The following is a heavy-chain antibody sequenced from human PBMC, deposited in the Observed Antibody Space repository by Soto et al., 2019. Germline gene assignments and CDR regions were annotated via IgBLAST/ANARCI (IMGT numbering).Heavy chain of an antibody. V-gene: IGHV3-23*01. J-gene: IGHJ4*02. CDR1: GFRYSTYG. D-gene: IGHD1-1*01. Sequence: EVQLLESGGGLVQPGGSLRLSCAVSGFRYSTYGVTWVRQAPGKGLEWVSGVSGGSGTTHYKDSVRGRFTVTGDNSKNTVYLEMNSLRLEDTAVYYCTRWNGYADCWGEGTLVTVSS. CDR3: TRWNGYADC. CDR2: VSGGSGTT.